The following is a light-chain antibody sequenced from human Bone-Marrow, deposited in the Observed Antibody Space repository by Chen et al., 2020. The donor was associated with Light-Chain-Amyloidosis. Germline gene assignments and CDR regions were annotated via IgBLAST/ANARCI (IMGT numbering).Light chain of an antibody. V-gene: IGLV2-8*01. J-gene: IGLJ1*01. CDR2: EVS. CDR3: SSYTGGNSPYV. CDR1: SSDVGGSNY. Sequence: QSALPQPPSASGSPGQSVTISCTGTSSDVGGSNYVSWYQQHPGKAPKLMIYEVSKRPSGVPERFSGSKSANTASLTVSGLQAEDEADYCCSSYTGGNSPYVFGTGTKVTVL.